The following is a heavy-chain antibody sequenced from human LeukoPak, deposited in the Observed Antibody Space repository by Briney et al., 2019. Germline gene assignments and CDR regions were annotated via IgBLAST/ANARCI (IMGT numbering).Heavy chain of an antibody. Sequence: SETLSLTCTVSGGSISSYYWSWIRQPPGKGLEWIGYIYYGGNTNYNPSLKSRVTTSVDTSKNQFSLKLNSVTAADTAVYYCARVRYFYDSSGSQTLAYFDYWGQGTLVTVSS. V-gene: IGHV4-59*01. J-gene: IGHJ4*02. D-gene: IGHD3-22*01. CDR2: IYYGGNT. CDR1: GGSISSYY. CDR3: ARVRYFYDSSGSQTLAYFDY.